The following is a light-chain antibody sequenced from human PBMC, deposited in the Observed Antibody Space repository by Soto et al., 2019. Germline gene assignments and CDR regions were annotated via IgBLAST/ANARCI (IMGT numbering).Light chain of an antibody. V-gene: IGLV1-44*01. J-gene: IGLJ1*01. CDR3: AAWDDSLNGPRA. CDR1: SSNIGINT. CDR2: SNN. Sequence: QSVLTQPPSASGTPGQRVTISCSGSSSNIGINTVNWYQQLPGTAPKLLIYSNNQRPSGVPDRFSGSKSGTSASLAISGLQSEDETDYYCAAWDDSLNGPRAFGTGTKVTVL.